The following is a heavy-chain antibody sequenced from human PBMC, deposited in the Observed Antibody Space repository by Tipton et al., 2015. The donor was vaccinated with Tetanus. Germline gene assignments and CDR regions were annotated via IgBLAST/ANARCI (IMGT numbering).Heavy chain of an antibody. V-gene: IGHV4-39*02. CDR2: IYFKGDT. CDR1: GGSISDKKYY. CDR3: ARHLYGYWFDP. D-gene: IGHD3-10*01. Sequence: TLSLTCTASGGSISDKKYYWGWIRQPPGKGLEWIASIYFKGDTYYSPTLKSRVTIAVDTSQNVFSLSLTSVTAADTAVYYCARHLYGYWFDPWGQGTLVTVSS. J-gene: IGHJ5*02.